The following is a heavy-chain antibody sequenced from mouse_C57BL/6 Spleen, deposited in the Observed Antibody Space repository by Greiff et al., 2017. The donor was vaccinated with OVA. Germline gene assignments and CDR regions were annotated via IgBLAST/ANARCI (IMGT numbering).Heavy chain of an antibody. CDR1: GYTFTDYE. D-gene: IGHD2-5*01. CDR2: IDPETGGT. Sequence: SGAELVRPGASVTLSCKASGYTFTDYEMHWVKQTPVHGLEWIGAIDPETGGTAYNQKFKGKAILTADKSSSTAYMELRSLTSEDSAVYYCTRNSNYFDYWGQGTTLTVSS. V-gene: IGHV1-15*01. J-gene: IGHJ2*01. CDR3: TRNSNYFDY.